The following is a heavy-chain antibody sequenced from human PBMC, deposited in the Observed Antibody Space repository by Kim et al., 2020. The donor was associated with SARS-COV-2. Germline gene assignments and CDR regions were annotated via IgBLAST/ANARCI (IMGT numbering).Heavy chain of an antibody. D-gene: IGHD6-13*01. CDR2: INPNSGGT. CDR1: GYTFTGYY. Sequence: ASVKVSCKASGYTFTGYYMHWVRQAPGQGLEWMGWINPNSGGTNYAQKFQGRVTMTRDTSISTAYMELSRLRSDDTAVYYCASDAARIPNAFDIWGQGTMVTVSS. J-gene: IGHJ3*02. CDR3: ASDAARIPNAFDI. V-gene: IGHV1-2*02.